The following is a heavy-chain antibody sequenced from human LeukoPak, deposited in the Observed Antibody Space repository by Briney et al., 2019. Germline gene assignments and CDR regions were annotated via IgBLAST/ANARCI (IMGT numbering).Heavy chain of an antibody. V-gene: IGHV1-69*04. CDR1: GGTFSSYA. Sequence: SVKVSCKASGGTFSSYAISWVRQAPGQGLKWMGRIIPILGIANYAQKFKGRVTITADKSTSTAYMELSSLRSEDTAVYYCARDRSLRGYDSVGYFDYWGQGTLVTVSS. CDR2: IIPILGIA. D-gene: IGHD5-12*01. J-gene: IGHJ4*02. CDR3: ARDRSLRGYDSVGYFDY.